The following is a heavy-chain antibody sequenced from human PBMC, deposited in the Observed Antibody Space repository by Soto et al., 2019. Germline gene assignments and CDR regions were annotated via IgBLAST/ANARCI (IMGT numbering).Heavy chain of an antibody. J-gene: IGHJ5*02. CDR1: GGSVSSGSYY. Sequence: PSETLALTCTVSGGSVSSGSYYWRWIRQPPGKGLEWIGYIYYSGSANYNPSLKSRVTISVDTSKNQFSLKLSSVTAADTAVYYCARASYSGSYWFDPWGQGTLVTVS. D-gene: IGHD1-26*01. V-gene: IGHV4-61*01. CDR3: ARASYSGSYWFDP. CDR2: IYYSGSA.